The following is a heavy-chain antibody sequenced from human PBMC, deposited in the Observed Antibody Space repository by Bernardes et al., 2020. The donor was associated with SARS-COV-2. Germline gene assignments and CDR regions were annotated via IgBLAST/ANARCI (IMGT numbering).Heavy chain of an antibody. D-gene: IGHD2-21*01. CDR1: GFTFSSYC. CDR3: ARDGDGYFDY. Sequence: GGSLKLSCAASGFTFSSYCMSWVRQAPGKGLEWVANIKQDASDKYYVDSVKGRFTISRDNAKNSLYLQMNSLRAEDTAVYFCARDGDGYFDYWGQGTLVTVSS. V-gene: IGHV3-7*01. CDR2: IKQDASDK. J-gene: IGHJ4*02.